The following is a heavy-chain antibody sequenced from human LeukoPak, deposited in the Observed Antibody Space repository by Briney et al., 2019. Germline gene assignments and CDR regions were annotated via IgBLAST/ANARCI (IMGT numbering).Heavy chain of an antibody. J-gene: IGHJ6*03. D-gene: IGHD2-2*01. CDR3: ARERGGYCSSTSCYRLNYYYYYYMDV. CDR2: IKQDGSEK. V-gene: IGHV3-7*01. CDR1: GFTFSSYW. Sequence: GGSLRLSCAASGFTFSSYWMSWVRQAPGKGLEWVANIKQDGSEKYYVDSVKGRFTISRDNAKNPLYLQMNSLRAEDTAVYYCARERGGYCSSTSCYRLNYYYYYYMDVWGKGTTVTVSS.